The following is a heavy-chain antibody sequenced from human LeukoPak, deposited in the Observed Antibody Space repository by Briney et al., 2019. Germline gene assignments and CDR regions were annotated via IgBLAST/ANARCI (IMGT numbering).Heavy chain of an antibody. CDR3: AKDCSGGSCSYFDY. J-gene: IGHJ4*02. D-gene: IGHD2-15*01. V-gene: IGHV3-33*06. Sequence: GGSLRLSCAASGLTFSNYGMHWVRQAPGKGLEWVAVVWYDGTNRDYADSVKGRFTISRDNSKNTLYLQMNSLRADDTAVYFCAKDCSGGSCSYFDYWGQGTLVTVSS. CDR1: GLTFSNYG. CDR2: VWYDGTNR.